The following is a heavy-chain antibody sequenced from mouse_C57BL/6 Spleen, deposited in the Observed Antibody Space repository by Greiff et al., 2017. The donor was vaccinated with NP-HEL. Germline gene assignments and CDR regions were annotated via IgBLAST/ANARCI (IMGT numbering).Heavy chain of an antibody. CDR1: GYTFTSYW. J-gene: IGHJ2*01. CDR3: ARGGPYFDY. CDR2: IYPSDSET. V-gene: IGHV1-61*01. Sequence: QVQLKQPGAELVRPGSSVKLSCKASGYTFTSYWMDWVKQRPGQGLEWIGNIYPSDSETHYNQKFKDKATLTVDKSSSTAYMQLSSLTSEDSAVYYCARGGPYFDYWGQGTTLTVSS. D-gene: IGHD1-1*02.